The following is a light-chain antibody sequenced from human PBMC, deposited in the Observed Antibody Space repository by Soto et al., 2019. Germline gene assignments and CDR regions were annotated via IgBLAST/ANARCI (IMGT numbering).Light chain of an antibody. Sequence: DIQMTQSPSTLSAFVGDSVTITCRASQSISSWVAWYQQKSGKAPKLLIYKASSLETGVPSRFSGSGSGTELTLTISSLQPDDYATYYCQQYINYPWTVGQGTKVEIK. CDR1: QSISSW. J-gene: IGKJ1*01. CDR3: QQYINYPWT. CDR2: KAS. V-gene: IGKV1-5*03.